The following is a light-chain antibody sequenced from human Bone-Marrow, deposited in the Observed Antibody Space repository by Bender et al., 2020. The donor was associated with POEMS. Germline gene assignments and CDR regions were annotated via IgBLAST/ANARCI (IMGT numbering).Light chain of an antibody. CDR2: EYN. Sequence: SYGLTQPPSVSVSPGHTANITCSGDQLGDQYDSLYQLKPDQSPVLVIYEYNKRPSGIPERFSVSNSGNIATLTIRGTQALDEADYYCQAWDTSSVVFGGGTKLTVL. CDR1: QLGDQY. J-gene: IGLJ2*01. CDR3: QAWDTSSVV. V-gene: IGLV3-1*01.